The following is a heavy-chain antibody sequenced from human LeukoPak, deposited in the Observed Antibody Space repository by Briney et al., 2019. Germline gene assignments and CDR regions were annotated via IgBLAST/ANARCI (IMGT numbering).Heavy chain of an antibody. CDR2: IYYSGST. V-gene: IGHV4-59*01. Sequence: SETLSLTCTVSGGSISSYYWSWIRQPPGKGLEWIGYIYYSGSTNYNPSLKSRVTISVDTSKNQFPLKLSSVTAADTAVYYCARGVGVPVPYYFDYWGQGTLVTVSS. D-gene: IGHD1-1*01. CDR3: ARGVGVPVPYYFDY. J-gene: IGHJ4*02. CDR1: GGSISSYY.